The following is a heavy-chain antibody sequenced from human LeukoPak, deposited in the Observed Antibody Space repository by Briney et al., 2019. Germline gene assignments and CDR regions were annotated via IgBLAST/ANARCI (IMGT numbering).Heavy chain of an antibody. Sequence: PSQTLSLTCTVSGGSISSGDYYWSWIRQPPGKGLEWIGYIYYTGSTYYNPSLKSRVTISVDTSKNQFSLKLTSVTAADTAVYYCARSYYFGSGRPNWFDPWGQGTLVTVSS. CDR1: GGSISSGDYY. V-gene: IGHV4-30-4*01. CDR2: IYYTGST. CDR3: ARSYYFGSGRPNWFDP. D-gene: IGHD3-10*01. J-gene: IGHJ5*02.